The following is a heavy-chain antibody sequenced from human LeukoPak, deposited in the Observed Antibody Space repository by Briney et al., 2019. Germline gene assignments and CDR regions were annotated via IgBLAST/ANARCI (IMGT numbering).Heavy chain of an antibody. J-gene: IGHJ4*02. CDR2: INAGNGDT. V-gene: IGHV1-3*01. D-gene: IGHD4-23*01. CDR1: GYTFTSSA. Sequence: GASVKVSCKASGYTFTSSAMHWVRQPPGQRLEWMGWINAGNGDTKYSQKFQGRVTITRDTSASTAYMELTSLTSEDTAVYYCARPFYGGNSRLDYWGQGTLVTVSS. CDR3: ARPFYGGNSRLDY.